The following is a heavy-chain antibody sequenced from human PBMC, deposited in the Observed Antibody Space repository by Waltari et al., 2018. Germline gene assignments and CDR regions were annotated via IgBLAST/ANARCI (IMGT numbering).Heavy chain of an antibody. CDR2: ITASGATT. CDR3: ARILDNVDAFDY. V-gene: IGHV3-23*01. D-gene: IGHD1-1*01. Sequence: EVQLLESGGTLVQPGGSLRHSCVAAGFIFRSHAMTWVRQAPGKGIEWLSTITASGATTYYSQSMKGHLTISRDNARDTLYLEINSLRVEDTSVYFCARILDNVDAFDYWDQGTLVTVSA. CDR1: GFIFRSHA. J-gene: IGHJ4*02.